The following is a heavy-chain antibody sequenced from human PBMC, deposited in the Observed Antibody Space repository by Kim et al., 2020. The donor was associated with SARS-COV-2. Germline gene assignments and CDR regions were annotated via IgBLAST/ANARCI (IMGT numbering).Heavy chain of an antibody. D-gene: IGHD3-3*01. CDR1: GGSFSGYY. Sequence: SETLSLTCAVYGGSFSGYYWSWIRQPPGKGLEWIGEINHSGSTNYNPSLKSRVTISVDTSKNQFSLKLSSVTAADTAVYYCARLGLYYDFWSGARVFDYWGQGTLVTVSS. CDR3: ARLGLYYDFWSGARVFDY. V-gene: IGHV4-34*01. CDR2: INHSGST. J-gene: IGHJ4*02.